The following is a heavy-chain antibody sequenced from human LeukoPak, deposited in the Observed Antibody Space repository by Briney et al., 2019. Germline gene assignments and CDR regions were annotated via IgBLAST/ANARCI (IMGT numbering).Heavy chain of an antibody. CDR1: GFTFSSYW. CDR2: INHNGNVN. D-gene: IGHD3-16*01. J-gene: IGHJ6*02. Sequence: GGSLRLSCAASGFTFSSYWMTWARRAPGKGREWVASINHNGNVNYYVDSVKGRFTISRDNAKNSPYLQMSNLRAGATAVYFCARGGVLDVWGQGATVTVSS. V-gene: IGHV3-7*03. CDR3: ARGGVLDV.